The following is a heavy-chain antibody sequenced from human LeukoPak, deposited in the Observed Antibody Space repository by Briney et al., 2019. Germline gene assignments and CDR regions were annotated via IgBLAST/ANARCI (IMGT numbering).Heavy chain of an antibody. J-gene: IGHJ5*02. CDR1: GFTFGDYA. CDR2: IRSKAYGGTT. V-gene: IGHV3-49*03. Sequence: GGSLRLSCTASGFTFGDYAMSWFRQAPGKGLEWVGFIRSKAYGGTTEYAASVKGRFTISRDDSKSIAYLQTNSLKTEDTAVYYCTRASLWFGELSWFDPWGQGTLVTVSS. CDR3: TRASLWFGELSWFDP. D-gene: IGHD3-10*01.